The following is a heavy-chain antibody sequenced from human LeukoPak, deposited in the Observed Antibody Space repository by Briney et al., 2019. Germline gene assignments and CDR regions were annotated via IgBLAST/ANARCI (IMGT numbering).Heavy chain of an antibody. Sequence: SETPSLTCTVSGYSISSGYYWGWIRQPPGKGLEWIGSIYHSGSTYYNPSLKSRVTISVDTSKNQFSLKLSSVTAADTAVYYCARVYDYVWGSYRYTGAFDIWGQGTMVTVSS. V-gene: IGHV4-38-2*02. CDR2: IYHSGST. CDR3: ARVYDYVWGSYRYTGAFDI. D-gene: IGHD3-16*02. CDR1: GYSISSGYY. J-gene: IGHJ3*02.